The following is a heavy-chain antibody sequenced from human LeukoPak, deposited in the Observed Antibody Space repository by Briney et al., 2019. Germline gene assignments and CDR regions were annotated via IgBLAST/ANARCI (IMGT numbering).Heavy chain of an antibody. D-gene: IGHD5-18*01. CDR2: IKKDGSEK. V-gene: IGHV3-7*01. Sequence: GGSLRLSCTASGFTFGDYAMSSVRQAPGKGLEWVANIKKDGSEKYYVDSVKGRFTISRDNAKTSLYLQMNSLRAEDTAVYYCARDLSGVTGYAYGRGIDYWGQGTLVTVSS. CDR1: GFTFGDYA. CDR3: ARDLSGVTGYAYGRGIDY. J-gene: IGHJ4*02.